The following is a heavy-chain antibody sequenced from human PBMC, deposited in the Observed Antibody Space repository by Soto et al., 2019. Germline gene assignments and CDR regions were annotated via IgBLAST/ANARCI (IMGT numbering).Heavy chain of an antibody. J-gene: IGHJ5*02. CDR1: GGTFSSYA. D-gene: IGHD6-13*01. Sequence: GASVKVSCKASGGTFSSYAISWVRQAPGQGLEWMGGIIPIFGTANYAQKFQGRVTITADESTSTAYMELSSLRSEDTAVYYCTRFRSEAAAGLNWFDPWGQGTLVTVSS. V-gene: IGHV1-69*13. CDR2: IIPIFGTA. CDR3: TRFRSEAAAGLNWFDP.